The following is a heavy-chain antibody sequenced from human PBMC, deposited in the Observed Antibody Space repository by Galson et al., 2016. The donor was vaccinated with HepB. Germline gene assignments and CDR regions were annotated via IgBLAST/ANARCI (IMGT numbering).Heavy chain of an antibody. D-gene: IGHD3-10*01. J-gene: IGHJ4*02. CDR2: MYYIGST. Sequence: ETLSLTCTVSGGSISNYYWSWIRQPPGKGLEWIGYMYYIGSTSYNPSLASRVTISVDTSKNQFSLRVSSVTAADTAVYYCARSPSMIRGVILDSWGQGTLVTVSS. V-gene: IGHV4-59*01. CDR1: GGSISNYY. CDR3: ARSPSMIRGVILDS.